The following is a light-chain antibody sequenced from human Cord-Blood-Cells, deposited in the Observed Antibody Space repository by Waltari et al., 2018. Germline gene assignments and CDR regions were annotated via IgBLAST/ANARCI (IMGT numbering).Light chain of an antibody. CDR1: QSVSSSY. V-gene: IGKV3-20*01. CDR2: GSS. J-gene: IGKJ4*01. Sequence: EIVLTQSPGTLSLSPGERATLSCRASQSVSSSYLAWYQQKPGQAPRLLIYGSSSRATVIPDRFSGSGSVTDFTLTISRLEPEDFAVYYCQQYGSSPLTFGGGTKVEIK. CDR3: QQYGSSPLT.